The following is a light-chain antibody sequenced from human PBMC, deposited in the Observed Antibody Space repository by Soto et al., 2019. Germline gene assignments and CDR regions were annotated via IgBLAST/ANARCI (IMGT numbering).Light chain of an antibody. CDR1: QNTDSW. CDR2: GAS. CDR3: QQYTTVPWT. Sequence: DIQMTQSPSTLSASVGDRVTITCRASQNTDSWLAWYQQKPGKAPKVLIYGASTVESGVPSRFSGRGSGTEFTLAISSLQPDDSATYYCQQYTTVPWTFDQGTKVEIK. J-gene: IGKJ1*01. V-gene: IGKV1-5*01.